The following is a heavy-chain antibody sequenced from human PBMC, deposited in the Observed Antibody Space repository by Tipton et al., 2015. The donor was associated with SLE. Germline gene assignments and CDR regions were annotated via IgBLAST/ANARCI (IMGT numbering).Heavy chain of an antibody. J-gene: IGHJ3*02. CDR1: LYSIGSGFY. D-gene: IGHD1-1*01. CDR3: ARLETVVMSHAFDI. V-gene: IGHV4-38-2*02. CDR2: MHHNGST. Sequence: TLSLTCTVSLYSIGSGFYWDWVRQSPGKGLEWVATMHHNGSTYYNPSLRSRVAISMDTSRNQFSLKLTSVTAADTAVYFCARLETVVMSHAFDIWGQGTMLTVSS.